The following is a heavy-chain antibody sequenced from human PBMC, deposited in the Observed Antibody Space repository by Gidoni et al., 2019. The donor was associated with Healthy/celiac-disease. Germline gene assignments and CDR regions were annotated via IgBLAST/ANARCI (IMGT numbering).Heavy chain of an antibody. CDR2: ISGSGGST. V-gene: IGHV3-23*01. CDR1: GLPFSSYA. J-gene: IGHJ4*02. D-gene: IGHD5-12*01. CDR3: ASRAVRDGYTGSDY. Sequence: EVQLLESGGGLVQPGGSLRLSCAASGLPFSSYAMSWVRQAPGKGLEWVSAISGSGGSTYYADSVKGRFTISRDNSKNTLYLQMNSLRAEDTAVYYCASRAVRDGYTGSDYWGQGTLVTVSS.